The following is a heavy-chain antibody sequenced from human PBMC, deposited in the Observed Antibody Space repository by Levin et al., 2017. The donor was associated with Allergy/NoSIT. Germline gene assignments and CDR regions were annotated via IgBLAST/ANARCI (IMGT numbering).Heavy chain of an antibody. V-gene: IGHV3-7*04. D-gene: IGHD3-9*01. CDR2: IKQDGSEK. CDR3: ARGGWYYDILTSYYPGAFDI. CDR1: GFTFSSYW. Sequence: GGSLRLSCAASGFTFSSYWMSWVRQAPGKGLEWVANIKQDGSEKYYVDSVKGRFTISRDNAKNSLYLQMNSLRAEDTAVYYCARGGWYYDILTSYYPGAFDIWGQGTMVTVSS. J-gene: IGHJ3*02.